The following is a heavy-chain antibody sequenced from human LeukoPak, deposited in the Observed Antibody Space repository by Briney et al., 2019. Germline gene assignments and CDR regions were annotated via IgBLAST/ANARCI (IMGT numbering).Heavy chain of an antibody. V-gene: IGHV4-59*08. CDR1: GGSISSYY. J-gene: IGHJ4*02. CDR3: ARHDSYDSSGYLDY. CDR2: IYYSGST. D-gene: IGHD3-22*01. Sequence: PSETLSLTCTVSGGSISSYYWSWIRQPPGKGLEWIGYIYYSGSTNYNPSLKSRVTISVDTSKNQFSLKLSSVTAADTAVYYCARHDSYDSSGYLDYWGQGTLVTVSS.